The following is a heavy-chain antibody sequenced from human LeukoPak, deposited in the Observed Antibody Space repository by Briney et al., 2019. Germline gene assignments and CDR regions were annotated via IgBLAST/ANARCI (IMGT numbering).Heavy chain of an antibody. Sequence: PGGSLRLSCAASGFTFSTYRMHWVRQAPGKGLEWVSSITSSSSSISYADSVEGRFTISRDNAKNSLYLQMNSLSAEDTAVYYCRFGDFNDYWGQGTLVTVSS. J-gene: IGHJ4*02. CDR1: GFTFSTYR. D-gene: IGHD3-10*01. V-gene: IGHV3-21*01. CDR3: RFGDFNDY. CDR2: ITSSSSSI.